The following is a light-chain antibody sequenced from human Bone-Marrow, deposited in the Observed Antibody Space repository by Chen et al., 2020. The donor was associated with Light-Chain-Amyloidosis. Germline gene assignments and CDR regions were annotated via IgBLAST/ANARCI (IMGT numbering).Light chain of an antibody. V-gene: IGLV3-25*03. J-gene: IGLJ2*01. Sequence: SYALTQPPSVSVSPGQTARLTCSGDDLPTKYAYWYQQKPGQAPVLVIHRDTERPSGISERFSGSSSGTTDTLTISGVQAEDEADYHCQSADSSGTYEVIFGGGTKLTVL. CDR3: QSADSSGTYEVI. CDR1: DLPTKY. CDR2: RDT.